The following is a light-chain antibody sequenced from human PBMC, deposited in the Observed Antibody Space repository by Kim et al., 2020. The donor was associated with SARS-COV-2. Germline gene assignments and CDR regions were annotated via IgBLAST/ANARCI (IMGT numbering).Light chain of an antibody. J-gene: IGKJ2*01. CDR1: QSVGSN. CDR2: GSS. V-gene: IGKV3D-15*01. Sequence: ETVMTQSPDTLSVSPGERVTVSCRASQSVGSNLAWYQHKSGQAPRLLIYGSSTVSAGVSQVQWQWVWTEFALTISSLQSEDFAVYYCQQYNNWPRTFGQGTKLEI. CDR3: QQYNNWPRT.